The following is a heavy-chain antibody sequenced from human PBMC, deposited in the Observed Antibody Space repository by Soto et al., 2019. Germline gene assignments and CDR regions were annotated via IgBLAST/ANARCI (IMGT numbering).Heavy chain of an antibody. J-gene: IGHJ5*02. Sequence: VQLVESGGGVVQPGRSLRLSCAASGFTFSSYGMHWVRQAPGKGLEWVAVIWYDGSNKYYADSVKGRFTISRDNSKNTLYLQMNSLRAEDTAVYYCARDRGYCTNGVCYSWFDPWGQGTLVTVSS. V-gene: IGHV3-33*01. CDR2: IWYDGSNK. CDR1: GFTFSSYG. D-gene: IGHD2-8*01. CDR3: ARDRGYCTNGVCYSWFDP.